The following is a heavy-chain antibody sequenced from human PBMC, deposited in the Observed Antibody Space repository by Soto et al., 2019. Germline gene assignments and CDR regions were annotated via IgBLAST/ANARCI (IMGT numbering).Heavy chain of an antibody. CDR1: GGSISYYY. V-gene: IGHV4-59*01. J-gene: IGHJ4*02. CDR2: IYYSGST. D-gene: IGHD6-6*01. CDR3: ARDGGSSSYLDY. Sequence: PSETLSLTCTVSGGSISYYYWSWIRQPPGKRLEWIAYIYYSGSTSYNPSLKSRVTISVDTSKNQFSLKLSSVTAADTAVCYCARDGGSSSYLDYWGQGTLVTVSS.